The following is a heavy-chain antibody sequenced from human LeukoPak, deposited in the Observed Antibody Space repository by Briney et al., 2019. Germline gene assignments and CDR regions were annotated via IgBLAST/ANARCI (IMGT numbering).Heavy chain of an antibody. J-gene: IGHJ4*02. V-gene: IGHV3-23*01. CDR3: ARERFRALAGYLDY. CDR1: GFTYSHHA. CDR2: ISGSGDTT. D-gene: IGHD6-19*01. Sequence: PGGSLRLSCAASGFTYSHHAMPWVRQAPGKGLEWVSGISGSGDTTYYADSEKGRFTISRDNSRNTVYLQMNSLRAEDTAVYFCARERFRALAGYLDYWGQGSLVTVSS.